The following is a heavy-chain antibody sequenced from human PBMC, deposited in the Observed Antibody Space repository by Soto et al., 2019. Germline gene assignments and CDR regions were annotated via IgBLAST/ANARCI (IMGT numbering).Heavy chain of an antibody. V-gene: IGHV3-23*01. CDR3: AKDLYDYVWGSYRAMDNDY. J-gene: IGHJ4*02. Sequence: GGSLRLSCAASGFTFSSYAMSWVRQAPGKGLEWVSAISGSGGSTYYADSVKGRFTISRDNSKNTLYLQMNSLRAEDTAVYYCAKDLYDYVWGSYRAMDNDYWGQGTLVTVSS. CDR2: ISGSGGST. CDR1: GFTFSSYA. D-gene: IGHD3-16*02.